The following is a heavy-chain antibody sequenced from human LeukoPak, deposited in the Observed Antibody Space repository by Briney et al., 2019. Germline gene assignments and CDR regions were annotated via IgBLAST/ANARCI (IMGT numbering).Heavy chain of an antibody. J-gene: IGHJ4*02. V-gene: IGHV4-34*01. CDR3: ARHQGIAAAGYDY. CDR2: INHSGST. Sequence: SETLSLTCAVYGGSFSGYYWSWIRQPPGKGLEWIGEINHSGSTNYNPSLKSRVTISVDTSKNQFSLKLSSVTAADTAVYYCARHQGIAAAGYDYWGQGTLVTVSS. D-gene: IGHD6-13*01. CDR1: GGSFSGYY.